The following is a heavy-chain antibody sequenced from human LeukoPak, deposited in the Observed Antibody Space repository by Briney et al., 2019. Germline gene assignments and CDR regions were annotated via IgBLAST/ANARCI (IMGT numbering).Heavy chain of an antibody. J-gene: IGHJ4*02. CDR2: ISGDAART. Sequence: GGSLRLSCAATGFTFSSYALNWVRQAPGKGLEWLSVISGDAARTYYADSVKGRFTISRDNFKNTLYLQINSLRAEDTAVYYCAKYPGNYASGSLYYFDYWGQGTLVTVSS. CDR3: AKYPGNYASGSLYYFDY. V-gene: IGHV3-23*01. D-gene: IGHD3-10*01. CDR1: GFTFSSYA.